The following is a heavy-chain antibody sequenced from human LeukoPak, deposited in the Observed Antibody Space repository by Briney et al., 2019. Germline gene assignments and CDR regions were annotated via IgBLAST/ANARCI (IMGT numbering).Heavy chain of an antibody. Sequence: SETLSLTCTVSGGSISSYYWSWIRQPPGKGLEWIGYIYYSGSTYYNPSLKSRVTISVDTSKNQFSLKLSSVTAADTAVYYCARDLLNRIPPYYYMDVWGKGTSVTVSS. CDR1: GGSISSYY. CDR2: IYYSGST. V-gene: IGHV4-59*12. CDR3: ARDLLNRIPPYYYMDV. J-gene: IGHJ6*03. D-gene: IGHD2-2*02.